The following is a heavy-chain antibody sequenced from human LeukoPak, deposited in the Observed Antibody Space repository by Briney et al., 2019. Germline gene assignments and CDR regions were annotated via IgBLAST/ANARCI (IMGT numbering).Heavy chain of an antibody. CDR3: ARGGTTYYYGSGTSP. V-gene: IGHV4-34*01. Sequence: PSETLSLTCAVHNGSFSGYYWTWIRQAPGKGLEWIGEINNSGVTYYNPSLETRVTISRDTSKIQFSPQLKSVSAADTAVYYCARGGTTYYYGSGTSPWGQGTLVIVSS. CDR1: NGSFSGYY. J-gene: IGHJ5*02. D-gene: IGHD3-10*01. CDR2: INNSGVT.